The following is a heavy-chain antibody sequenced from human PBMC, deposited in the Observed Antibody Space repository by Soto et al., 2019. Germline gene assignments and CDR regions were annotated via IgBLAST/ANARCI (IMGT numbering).Heavy chain of an antibody. V-gene: IGHV4-59*01. CDR2: IYYSGST. J-gene: IGHJ4*02. D-gene: IGHD3-10*01. CDR1: GGSISSYY. Sequence: PSETLSLTCTVSGGSISSYYWSWIRQPSGKGLEWIGYIYYSGSTNYNPSLKSRVTISVDTSKNQFSLKLSSVTAADTAVYYCASSELLWFGELLTFDYWGQGTLVTVS. CDR3: ASSELLWFGELLTFDY.